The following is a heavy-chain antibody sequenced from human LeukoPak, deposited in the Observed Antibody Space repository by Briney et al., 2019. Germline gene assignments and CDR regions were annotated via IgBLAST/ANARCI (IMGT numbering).Heavy chain of an antibody. D-gene: IGHD3-22*01. Sequence: SGGSLRLSCAASGFTFSSYWMHWVRQAPGKGLEWVSTISGSGGTTYYADSVKGRFTISRDNSKNTLYLQMNSLRAEDTAIYYCAKDGAYYDSSGYLDYWGQGTLVTVSS. V-gene: IGHV3-23*01. CDR1: GFTFSSYW. J-gene: IGHJ4*02. CDR2: ISGSGGTT. CDR3: AKDGAYYDSSGYLDY.